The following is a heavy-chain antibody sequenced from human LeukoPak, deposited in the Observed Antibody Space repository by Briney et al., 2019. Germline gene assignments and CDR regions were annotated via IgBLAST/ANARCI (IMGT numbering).Heavy chain of an antibody. J-gene: IGHJ6*03. Sequence: ASVKVSCKASGYTFTSYAMNWVRQAPGQGLEWMGWINPNSGGTNYAQKFQGRVTMTRDTSISTAYMELSRLRSDDTAVYYCARSPPPYTDYYYYYMDVWGKGTTVTVSS. CDR3: ARSPPPYTDYYYYYMDV. CDR1: GYTFTSYA. D-gene: IGHD2-2*02. CDR2: INPNSGGT. V-gene: IGHV1-2*02.